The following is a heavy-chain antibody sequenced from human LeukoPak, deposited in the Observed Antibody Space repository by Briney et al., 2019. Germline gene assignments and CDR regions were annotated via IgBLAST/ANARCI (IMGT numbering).Heavy chain of an antibody. CDR1: GYTFTSYG. D-gene: IGHD3-9*01. CDR2: ISAYNGNT. J-gene: IGHJ4*02. Sequence: ASVKVSCKASGYTFTSYGISWVRQAPGQGLEWMGWISAYNGNTNYAQKLQGRVTMTTDTSTSTAYMELRSLRSDDTAVYYCARVTNPSVLRYFDWLDGQKCYFDYWGQGTLVTVSS. CDR3: ARVTNPSVLRYFDWLDGQKCYFDY. V-gene: IGHV1-18*01.